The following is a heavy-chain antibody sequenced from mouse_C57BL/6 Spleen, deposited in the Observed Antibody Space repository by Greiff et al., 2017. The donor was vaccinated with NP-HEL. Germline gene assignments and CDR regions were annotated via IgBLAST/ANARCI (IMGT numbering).Heavy chain of an antibody. CDR2: ISSGSSTI. D-gene: IGHD2-5*01. Sequence: EVQGVESGGGLVKPGGSLKLSCAASGFTFSDYGMHWVRQAPEKGLEWVAYISSGSSTIYYADTVKGRFTISRDNAKNTLFLQMTSLRSEDTAMYYCARRIYSNYGYYYAMDYWGQGTSVTVSS. CDR3: ARRIYSNYGYYYAMDY. CDR1: GFTFSDYG. J-gene: IGHJ4*01. V-gene: IGHV5-17*01.